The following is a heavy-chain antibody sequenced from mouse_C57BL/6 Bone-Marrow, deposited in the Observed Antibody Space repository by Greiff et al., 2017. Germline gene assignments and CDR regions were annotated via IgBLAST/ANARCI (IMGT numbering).Heavy chain of an antibody. V-gene: IGHV1-39*01. Sequence: VQLQQSGPELVKPGASVKISCKASGYSFTDYNMNWVKQSNGKSLEWIGVINPNYGTTSYNQKFKGKATLTVDQSSSTAYMPLNSLTSEVSSVSCWAIGNYDFDYWGQGTTLTVSS. J-gene: IGHJ2*01. CDR3: AIGNYDFDY. D-gene: IGHD2-1*01. CDR2: INPNYGTT. CDR1: GYSFTDYN.